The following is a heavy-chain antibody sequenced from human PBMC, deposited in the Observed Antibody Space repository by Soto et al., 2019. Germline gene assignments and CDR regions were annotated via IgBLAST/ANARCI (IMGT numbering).Heavy chain of an antibody. CDR2: ISAYNGNT. D-gene: IGHD6-19*01. Sequence: QVQLVQSGAEVKKPGASVKVSCKASGYTFTSYGISWVRQAPGQGLEWMGWISAYNGNTNYAQKLQGRVTMTTDTTTSIAYMELRSLRSDDTAVYYCAMGNVYSSGWYLPARDAFDIWGQGTMVTVSS. V-gene: IGHV1-18*01. CDR3: AMGNVYSSGWYLPARDAFDI. CDR1: GYTFTSYG. J-gene: IGHJ3*02.